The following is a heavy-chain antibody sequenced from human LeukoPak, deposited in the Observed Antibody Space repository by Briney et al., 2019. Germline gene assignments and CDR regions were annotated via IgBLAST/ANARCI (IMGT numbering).Heavy chain of an antibody. J-gene: IGHJ4*02. Sequence: GGSLRLSCAASGFTFSSYAMSWVRQAPGKGLEWVSAISGSGGSTYYADSVKGRFTISRDNSKNTLYLQMNSLRAEDTAAYYCAKDDCSGGSCYSDYWGQGTLVTVSS. CDR3: AKDDCSGGSCYSDY. CDR2: ISGSGGST. D-gene: IGHD2-15*01. CDR1: GFTFSSYA. V-gene: IGHV3-23*01.